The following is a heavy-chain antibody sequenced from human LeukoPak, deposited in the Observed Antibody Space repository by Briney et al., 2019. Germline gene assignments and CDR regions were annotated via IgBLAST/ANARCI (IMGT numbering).Heavy chain of an antibody. V-gene: IGHV4-4*02. J-gene: IGHJ4*02. CDR3: AREGGPYRPLDY. CDR2: VNLQGST. CDR1: GGSITNTNY. Sequence: PSETLSLTCGVSGGSITNTNYWTWVRQPPGKGLEWIGEVNLQGSTNYNPSLMGRVAISVDTSENHISLQLASVTAADTAVYYCAREGGPYRPLDYSGQGTLVTVSS.